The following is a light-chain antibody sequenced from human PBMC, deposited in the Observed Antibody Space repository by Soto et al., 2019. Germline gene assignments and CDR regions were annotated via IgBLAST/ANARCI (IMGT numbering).Light chain of an antibody. V-gene: IGKV1-39*01. CDR3: QQTYSTPSIT. CDR2: TTT. CDR1: LSVRRY. Sequence: DIQMTQSPSSLSASVGDTITITCRASLSVRRYLHWYQQKPGKAPDLLIYTTTSLQSEVPSRFSGSGSETHFTLTITSLQPEDFATYFCQQTYSTPSITFGQGTRLEIK. J-gene: IGKJ5*01.